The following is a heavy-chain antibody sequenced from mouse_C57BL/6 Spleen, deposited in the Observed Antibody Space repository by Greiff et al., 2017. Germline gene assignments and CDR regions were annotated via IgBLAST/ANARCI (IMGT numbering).Heavy chain of an antibody. D-gene: IGHD1-1*01. CDR3: ARSPGPYSYCSSPLYFWV. Sequence: QVQLQQSGPELVKPGASVKISCKASGYAFSSSWMNWVKQRPGKGLEWIGRIYPGDGDTNYTGKFKGKATLTADKSSSTAYMQLSSLTSEDSAVYFWARSPGPYSYCSSPLYFWVWGTGPTVTVST. CDR2: IYPGDGDT. CDR1: GYAFSSSW. J-gene: IGHJ1*03. V-gene: IGHV1-82*01.